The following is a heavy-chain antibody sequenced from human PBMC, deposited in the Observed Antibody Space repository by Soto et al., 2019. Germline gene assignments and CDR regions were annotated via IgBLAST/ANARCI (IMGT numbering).Heavy chain of an antibody. J-gene: IGHJ4*02. CDR2: INPNSGGT. D-gene: IGHD3-9*01. CDR1: GYTFTGYY. CDR3: ATSIRYFDWTLDY. Sequence: ASVKVSCKASGYTFTGYYMHWVRQAPGQGLEWMGWINPNSGGTNYAQKFQGRVTMTRDTSISTAYMELSRLRSDDTAVYYCATSIRYFDWTLDYCGQLTLVTASS. V-gene: IGHV1-2*02.